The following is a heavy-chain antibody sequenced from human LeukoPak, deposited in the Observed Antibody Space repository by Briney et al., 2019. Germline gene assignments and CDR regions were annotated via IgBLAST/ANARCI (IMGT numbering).Heavy chain of an antibody. CDR2: ISWNSGSI. V-gene: IGHV3-9*01. CDR1: GFTFADYA. Sequence: GRSLRLPCAASGFTFADYAMHWVRQAPGKGLEGVSGISWNSGSIGYADSVKGRFTISRDNAKTSLYLQMNSLRAEDTALYYCVKDKGVEAAAGTWGGFDYWGQGTLVTVSS. D-gene: IGHD6-13*01. J-gene: IGHJ4*02. CDR3: VKDKGVEAAAGTWGGFDY.